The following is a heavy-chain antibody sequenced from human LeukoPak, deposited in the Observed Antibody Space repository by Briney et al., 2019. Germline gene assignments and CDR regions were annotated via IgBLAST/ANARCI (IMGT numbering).Heavy chain of an antibody. Sequence: GGSLRLSCAASGFTFSTSGMHCVRQAPGKGLEWVAFIRYDGSSKYFADSVKGRFTISRDNSKDTLYLQMNSLRAEDTAVYYCAKGLTFGFDYWGQGTLVTVSS. V-gene: IGHV3-30*02. CDR2: IRYDGSSK. D-gene: IGHD3-16*01. CDR1: GFTFSTSG. J-gene: IGHJ4*02. CDR3: AKGLTFGFDY.